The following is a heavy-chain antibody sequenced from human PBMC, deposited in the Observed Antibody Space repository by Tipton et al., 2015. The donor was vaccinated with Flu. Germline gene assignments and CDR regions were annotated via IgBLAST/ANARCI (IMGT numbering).Heavy chain of an antibody. CDR1: GGSISSYY. J-gene: IGHJ1*01. Sequence: TLSLTCSLSGGSISSYYCNWVRQSPGKGLEWIGHIYYTGTTNYNPSLKSRVTISVDTSKNQFSLKLSSMTAADTAVYYCARGSSWYLHFQHWGQGTLVTVSS. CDR3: ARGSSWYLHFQH. CDR2: IYYTGTT. V-gene: IGHV4-59*01. D-gene: IGHD6-13*01.